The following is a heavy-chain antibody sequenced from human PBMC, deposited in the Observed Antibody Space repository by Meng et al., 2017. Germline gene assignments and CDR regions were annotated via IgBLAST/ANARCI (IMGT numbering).Heavy chain of an antibody. CDR2: ISSSSSYI. J-gene: IGHJ2*01. V-gene: IGHV3-21*01. CDR1: GFTFSSYS. Sequence: VQVGGCGGGLVKPGGSLRFSCAASGFTFSSYSMNWVRQAPGKGLEWVSSISSSSSYIYYADSVKGRFTISRDNAKNSLYLQMNSLRAEDTAVYYCARDRWGHWYSDLWGRGTLVTVSS. CDR3: ARDRWGHWYSDL. D-gene: IGHD2-21*02.